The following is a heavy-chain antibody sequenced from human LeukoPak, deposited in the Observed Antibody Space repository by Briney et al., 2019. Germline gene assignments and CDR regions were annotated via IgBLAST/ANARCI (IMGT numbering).Heavy chain of an antibody. V-gene: IGHV1-18*01. CDR2: ISAYNGNT. Sequence: APVKVSCKASGYTFTSYGISWVRQAPGQGLEWMGWISAYNGNTNYARKLQGRVTMTTDTSTSTAYMELRSLRSDDTAVYYCASSLRLGELSFSLFDYWGQGTLVTVSS. CDR3: ASSLRLGELSFSLFDY. CDR1: GYTFTSYG. J-gene: IGHJ4*02. D-gene: IGHD3-16*02.